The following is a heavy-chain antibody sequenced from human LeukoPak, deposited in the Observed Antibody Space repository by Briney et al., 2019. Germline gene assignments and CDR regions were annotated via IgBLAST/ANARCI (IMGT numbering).Heavy chain of an antibody. CDR3: AKDKDLSLGDDRQY. CDR1: GFTFSSYA. J-gene: IGHJ4*02. Sequence: PGGSLRLSCAASGFTFSSYAMTWVRQAPGKGLEWVSGISGSGDTYYADSVKGRFTISRDNSRNRLYLQMHSLRAEDTAVYYCAKDKDLSLGDDRQYWGQGTLATVSS. D-gene: IGHD3-16*01. CDR2: ISGSGDT. V-gene: IGHV3-23*01.